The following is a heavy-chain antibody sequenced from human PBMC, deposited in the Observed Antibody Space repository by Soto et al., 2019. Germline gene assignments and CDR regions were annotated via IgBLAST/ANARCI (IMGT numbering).Heavy chain of an antibody. CDR2: INAGNGNT. D-gene: IGHD3-3*01. Sequence: ASVKVSCKASGYTFTSYAMHWVRQAPGQGLEWMGWINAGNGNTKYSQKFQGRVTVTRDTSASTAYMELSSLRSEDTAVYYCARTSGYYFYDYWGQGTLVTVSS. V-gene: IGHV1-3*01. J-gene: IGHJ4*02. CDR1: GYTFTSYA. CDR3: ARTSGYYFYDY.